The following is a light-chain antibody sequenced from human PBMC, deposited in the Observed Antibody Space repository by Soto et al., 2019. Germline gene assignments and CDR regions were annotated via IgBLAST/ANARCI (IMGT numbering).Light chain of an antibody. CDR1: QSVSSN. J-gene: IGKJ5*01. Sequence: EIVMTQSPATLSVSPGERATLSCRASQSVSSNLAWYQQKPGQAPRLLIYGASTRATGIPARFSGSGSGTEFTLTISSLQPEDIGTYYCQHYNSFPITFGQGTRLDIK. V-gene: IGKV3-15*01. CDR3: QHYNSFPIT. CDR2: GAS.